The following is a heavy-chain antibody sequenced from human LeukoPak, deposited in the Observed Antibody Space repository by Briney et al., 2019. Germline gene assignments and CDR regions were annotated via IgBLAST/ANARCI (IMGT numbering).Heavy chain of an antibody. CDR1: EFTFSRFS. CDR2: ISGSDGST. V-gene: IGHV3-23*01. J-gene: IGHJ4*02. CDR3: ATISND. Sequence: GGSLRLSCVASEFTFSRFSTNRVRPAPGEGVEWVSGISGSDGSTYYAESVKGRFTNSRDNSKNTLYLQMNSLRAEDTAVYYCATISNDWGQGTLVTVSS. D-gene: IGHD1-1*01.